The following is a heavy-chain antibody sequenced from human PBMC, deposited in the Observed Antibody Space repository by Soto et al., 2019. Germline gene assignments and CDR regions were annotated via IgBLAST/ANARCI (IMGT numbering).Heavy chain of an antibody. CDR1: GFTFDDYA. V-gene: IGHV3-9*01. J-gene: IGHJ6*02. D-gene: IGHD3-3*01. Sequence: PGGSLRLSCAASGFTFDDYAMHWVRQAPGKGLEWVSGISWNSGSIGYADSVKGRFTISRDNAKNSLYLQMNSLRAEDTALYYCAKAFYDFWSGPSGYYYYGMDVWGQGTTVTVS. CDR2: ISWNSGSI. CDR3: AKAFYDFWSGPSGYYYYGMDV.